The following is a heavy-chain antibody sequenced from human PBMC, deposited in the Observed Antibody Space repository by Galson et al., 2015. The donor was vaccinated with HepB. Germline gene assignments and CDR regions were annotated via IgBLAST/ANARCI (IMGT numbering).Heavy chain of an antibody. Sequence: PALVKPTQTLTLTCTFSGFSLSTSGMCVTWIRQSPGKALEWLAFIDWDDVKYYSTSLKTRLTISKDNSNNQVVLSMTNMDPVDTATHYCARMRTFCGGNCYRYLDNWGQGTVVTVSS. D-gene: IGHD2-21*02. J-gene: IGHJ4*02. V-gene: IGHV2-70*01. CDR2: IDWDDVK. CDR1: GFSLSTSGMC. CDR3: ARMRTFCGGNCYRYLDN.